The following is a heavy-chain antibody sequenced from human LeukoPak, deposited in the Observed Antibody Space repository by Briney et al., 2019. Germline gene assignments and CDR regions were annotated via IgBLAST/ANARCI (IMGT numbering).Heavy chain of an antibody. V-gene: IGHV1-8*01. D-gene: IGHD6-13*01. CDR1: GYTFTSYD. J-gene: IGHJ5*02. Sequence: ASVKVSCKASGYTFTSYDINWVRQATGQGLEWMGWVNPNSGNTGYAQKFQGRVTMTRNISISTAYMELSSLRSEDTAVYYCAILPDGIAAAGTLGNWFDPWGQGTLVTVSS. CDR2: VNPNSGNT. CDR3: AILPDGIAAAGTLGNWFDP.